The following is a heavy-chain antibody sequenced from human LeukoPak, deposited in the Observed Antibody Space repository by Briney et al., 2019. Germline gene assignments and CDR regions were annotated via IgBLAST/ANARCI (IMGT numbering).Heavy chain of an antibody. J-gene: IGHJ4*02. CDR1: GFTFSSYG. CDR2: ISYDGSNK. Sequence: GGSLRLSCAASGFTFSSYGMHWVRQAPGKGLEWVAVISYDGSNKYYADSVKGRFTISRDNSKNTLYLQMNSLRAEDTAVYYCASYSGWDFDYWGQGTLVTVSS. CDR3: ASYSGWDFDY. D-gene: IGHD6-19*01. V-gene: IGHV3-30*03.